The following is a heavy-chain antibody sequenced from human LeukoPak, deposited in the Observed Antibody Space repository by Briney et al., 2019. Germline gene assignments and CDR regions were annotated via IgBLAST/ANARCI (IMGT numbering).Heavy chain of an antibody. D-gene: IGHD2-15*01. CDR2: IIPISGSA. J-gene: IGHJ4*02. CDR3: ATTMGYLDYCSGGTCYSMLD. CDR1: GGTFSTYA. Sequence: SVKVSCKASGGTFSTYAISWVRQAPGQGLEWMGGIIPISGSAKYTQKFQGRVTIPTDESTNTAYMELRSLRSEDTAVYYCATTMGYLDYCSGGTCYSMLDWGQGTLVTVFS. V-gene: IGHV1-69*05.